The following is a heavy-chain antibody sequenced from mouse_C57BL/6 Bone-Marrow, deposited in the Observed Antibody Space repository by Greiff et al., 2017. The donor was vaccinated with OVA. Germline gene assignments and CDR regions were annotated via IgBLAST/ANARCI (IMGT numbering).Heavy chain of an antibody. V-gene: IGHV1-81*01. J-gene: IGHJ3*01. CDR3: AREEDHLFAY. Sequence: QVQLKESGAELARPGASVKLSCKASGYTFTSYGISWVKQRTGQGLEWIGEIYPRSGNTYYNEKFKGKATLTADKSSSTAYMELRSLTSEDSAVYFCAREEDHLFAYWGQGTLVTVSA. D-gene: IGHD5-1*01. CDR2: IYPRSGNT. CDR1: GYTFTSYG.